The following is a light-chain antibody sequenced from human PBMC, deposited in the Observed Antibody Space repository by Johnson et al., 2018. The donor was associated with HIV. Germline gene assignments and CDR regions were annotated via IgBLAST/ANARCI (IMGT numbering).Light chain of an antibody. CDR1: SSNVGNNY. V-gene: IGLV1-51*02. CDR3: GTWDSSLSAGV. J-gene: IGLJ1*01. Sequence: QSVLTQLPSVSAAPGQKVTISCSGSSSNVGNNYVSWYQCLPGTAPKLLIFENNKRPSGIPDRFSGSKSGTSATLGITGLQTGDEADYYCGTWDSSLSAGVFGTVTKVTVL. CDR2: ENN.